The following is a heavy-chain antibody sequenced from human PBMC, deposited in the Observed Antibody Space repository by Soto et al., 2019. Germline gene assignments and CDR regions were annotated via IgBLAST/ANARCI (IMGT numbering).Heavy chain of an antibody. J-gene: IGHJ3*02. D-gene: IGHD2-15*01. CDR1: GFTVSTNC. V-gene: IGHV3-53*01. CDR2: IYSAGRT. CDR3: ARGSSAFDI. Sequence: EVQLEESGGGLIQPGGSLRLSSVASGFTVSTNCMNWVRQAPGKGLEWVSIIYSAGRTDYTESVKGRFTMSRDNSKNTLYLQMNSLRAEDTAVYYCARGSSAFDIWGQGTMVTVSS.